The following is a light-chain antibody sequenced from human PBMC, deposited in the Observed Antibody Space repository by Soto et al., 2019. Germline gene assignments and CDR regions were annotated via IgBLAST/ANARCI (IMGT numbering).Light chain of an antibody. CDR3: QQTYNDPRT. CDR1: QSISNY. J-gene: IGKJ1*01. V-gene: IGKV1-39*01. Sequence: DIQVTQSPSSLSASVGDRVTITCRASQSISNYLRWYQQKPGKAPKLLIYAASNLQTGVPSRFSGSGSGTGFTLNISSLQPEDFANYYCQQTYNDPRTFGQGTQVEVK. CDR2: AAS.